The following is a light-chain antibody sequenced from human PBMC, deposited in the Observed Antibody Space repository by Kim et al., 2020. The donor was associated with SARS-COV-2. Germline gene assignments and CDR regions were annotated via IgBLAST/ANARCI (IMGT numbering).Light chain of an antibody. CDR1: QRVTSN. J-gene: IGKJ4*01. V-gene: IGKV3-15*01. CDR3: LQYNNWPPLT. CDR2: GAS. Sequence: SPGERATLSCRASQRVTSNLAWYQQKPGQAPRLLVYGASTRATGVPTRFSGSGSGTEFTLTISSLQSEDFAIYYCLQYNNWPPLTFGGGTKVDIK.